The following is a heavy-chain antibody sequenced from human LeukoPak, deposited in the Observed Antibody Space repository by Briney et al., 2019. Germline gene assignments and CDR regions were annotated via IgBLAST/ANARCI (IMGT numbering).Heavy chain of an antibody. V-gene: IGHV4-59*11. Sequence: PSETLSLTCTVSGGSISSHSWSWIPQPPGKGLEWIGYIFYSGHTNYNPSLRSRVTISVDTSKNQFSLRLSSVTAADTAVYYCARDTDRRTSPGSWFDPWGKGTLVTVSS. CDR1: GGSISSHS. J-gene: IGHJ5*02. CDR3: ARDTDRRTSPGSWFDP. D-gene: IGHD1-14*01. CDR2: IFYSGHT.